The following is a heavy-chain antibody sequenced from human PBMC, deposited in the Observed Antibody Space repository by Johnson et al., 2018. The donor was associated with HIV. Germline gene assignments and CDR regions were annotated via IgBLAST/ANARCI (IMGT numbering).Heavy chain of an antibody. CDR3: ARDKAPRGAFDI. J-gene: IGHJ3*02. Sequence: VQLVESGGGLVQPGGSLRLSCAASGFIFSSYWMSWVRQAPGKGLEWVANIKQDGSEKYYVDSVKGRFTISRDNAKNSLYLQMNSLRAEDTAVYYCARDKAPRGAFDIWGQGTMVTVSS. V-gene: IGHV3-7*05. CDR2: IKQDGSEK. CDR1: GFIFSSYW.